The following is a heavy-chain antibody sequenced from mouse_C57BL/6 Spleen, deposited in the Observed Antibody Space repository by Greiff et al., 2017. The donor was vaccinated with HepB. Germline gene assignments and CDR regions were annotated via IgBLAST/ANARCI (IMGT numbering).Heavy chain of an antibody. D-gene: IGHD1-2*01. CDR2: IKPYNGGT. V-gene: IGHV1-19*01. J-gene: IGHJ2*01. CDR3: ARNTAGTY. Sequence: EVQLQQSGPVLVKPGASVKMSCKASGSTFTASYMNWVKQSHGKSLEWIGVIKPYNGGTSYNQKCKGKATLTCDKSSSTAYMERNSLTSEDSAVYYCARNTAGTYWGQGTTLTVSS. CDR1: GSTFTASY.